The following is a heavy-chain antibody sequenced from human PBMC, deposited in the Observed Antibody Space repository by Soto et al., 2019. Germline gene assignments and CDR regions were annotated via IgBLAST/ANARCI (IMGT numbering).Heavy chain of an antibody. D-gene: IGHD4-17*01. J-gene: IGHJ6*02. CDR3: ERDVDYGDRSGGMDV. V-gene: IGHV3-30-3*01. CDR2: ISYDGSNK. Sequence: QVQLVESGGGVVQPGRSLRLSCAASGFTFSSYAMHWVRQAPGKGLEWVAVISYDGSNKYYADSVKGRFTISRDNYKNTLYLQMNSLRAEDTAVYYCERDVDYGDRSGGMDVWGQGTTVTVSS. CDR1: GFTFSSYA.